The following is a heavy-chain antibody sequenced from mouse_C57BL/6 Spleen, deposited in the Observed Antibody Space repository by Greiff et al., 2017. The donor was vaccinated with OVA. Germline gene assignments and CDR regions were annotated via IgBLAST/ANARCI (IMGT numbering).Heavy chain of an antibody. CDR3: AWDYSNYEGGSWFAY. CDR2: IYPGSGST. Sequence: QVQLQQSGAELVKPGASVKMSCKASGYTFTSYWITWVKQRPGQGLEWIGDIYPGSGSTNYNEKFKSKATLTVDTSSSTAYMQLSSLTSEDSAVYYCAWDYSNYEGGSWFAYWGQGTLVTVSA. D-gene: IGHD2-5*01. CDR1: GYTFTSYW. V-gene: IGHV1-55*01. J-gene: IGHJ3*01.